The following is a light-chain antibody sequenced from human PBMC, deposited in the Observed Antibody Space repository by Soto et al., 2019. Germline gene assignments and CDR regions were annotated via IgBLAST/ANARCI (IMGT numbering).Light chain of an antibody. V-gene: IGKV4-1*01. CDR3: QQYNSWPRT. Sequence: DIVMTQSPDSLAVSLGERATFNCKSSQSVLSSSNNKNYLAWYQQKPGQPPKLVIYWASTRESGVPDRFSGSGSGTDFTLTISSLQAEDVAVYYCQQYNSWPRTFGQGTK. J-gene: IGKJ1*01. CDR1: QSVLSSSNNKNY. CDR2: WAS.